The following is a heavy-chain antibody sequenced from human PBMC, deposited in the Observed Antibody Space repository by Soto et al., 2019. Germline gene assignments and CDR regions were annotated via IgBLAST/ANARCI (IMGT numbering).Heavy chain of an antibody. V-gene: IGHV5-51*01. J-gene: IGHJ3*02. CDR2: IYPGDSDT. CDR1: GYSFTTYW. D-gene: IGHD4-17*01. Sequence: GESLKISCKGSGYSFTTYWIGWVRQMPGNGLEWMGVIYPGDSDTRYSPSFQGQVTISADKSISTAYLQWSSAKASDTAMYYCARRFLTTVNDAFDIWGQGTMVTVSS. CDR3: ARRFLTTVNDAFDI.